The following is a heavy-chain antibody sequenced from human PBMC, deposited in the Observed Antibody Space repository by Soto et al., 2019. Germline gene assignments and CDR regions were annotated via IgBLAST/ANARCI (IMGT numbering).Heavy chain of an antibody. J-gene: IGHJ1*01. V-gene: IGHV3-23*01. CDR1: GFAFNKYA. Sequence: DVQLMESGGGLVQPGVSLRRSCVGSGFAFNKYAMSWVRQAPGKGLEWVSAVSGSGGSTYYLYSVKGRFLISRDNSKNTVYLQMNTLRAEDTAVYFCARPTWEQLPYGFEFFHHWGQGTLVTVSS. CDR3: ARPTWEQLPYGFEFFHH. CDR2: VSGSGGST. D-gene: IGHD4-17*01.